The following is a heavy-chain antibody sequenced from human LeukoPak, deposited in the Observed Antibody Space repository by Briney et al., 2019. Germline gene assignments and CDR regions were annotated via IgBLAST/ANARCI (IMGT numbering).Heavy chain of an antibody. V-gene: IGHV7-4-1*02. CDR3: ARDSVVRGVQAFDP. D-gene: IGHD3-10*01. CDR2: INTNTGTP. Sequence: GASVKVSCKASGYTFTTSAINWVRQAPGQGLAWMGWINTNTGTPTYAQGFTGRFVFSLDTSVSSAYLQITSLRPEDTAVYYCARDSVVRGVQAFDPWGQGTLVTVSS. CDR1: GYTFTTSA. J-gene: IGHJ5*02.